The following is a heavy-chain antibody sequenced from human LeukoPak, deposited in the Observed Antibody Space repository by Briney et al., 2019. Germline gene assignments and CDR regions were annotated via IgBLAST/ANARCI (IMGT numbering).Heavy chain of an antibody. CDR2: IWYDGSNK. D-gene: IGHD3/OR15-3a*01. J-gene: IGHJ5*02. V-gene: IGHV3-33*01. CDR1: GFTFSSYG. CDR3: ARDYDFWGNNWFDP. Sequence: PWRSLRLSCAASGFTFSSYGMHWVRQAPGKGLEWVAVIWYDGSNKYYADSVKGRISISRDNSKNALYLQMNSLRAEATAVYYCARDYDFWGNNWFDPWGQGTLVTVSS.